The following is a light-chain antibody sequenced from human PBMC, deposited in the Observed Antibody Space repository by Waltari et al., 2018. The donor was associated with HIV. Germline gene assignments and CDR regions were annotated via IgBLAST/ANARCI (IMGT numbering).Light chain of an antibody. Sequence: QSVLTQSPSASGTPGQRVTISCSGSISNIGGNPVSWYQHLPGTAPKLLIYSNNQRPSGVPDRFSGSKSGTSASLAIRGLQSEDEADYYCAAWDANLNGRLFGGGTKLTVL. J-gene: IGLJ2*01. CDR3: AAWDANLNGRL. CDR2: SNN. V-gene: IGLV1-44*01. CDR1: ISNIGGNP.